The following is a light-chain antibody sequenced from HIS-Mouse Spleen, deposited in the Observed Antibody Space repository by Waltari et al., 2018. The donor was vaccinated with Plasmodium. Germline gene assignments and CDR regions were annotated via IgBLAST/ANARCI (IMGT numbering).Light chain of an antibody. Sequence: QSVLPQPPSAPGTPGQRVTIPCSGSRPNIGQNPVTWYQQLPGTAPKLLIYSNNQRPSGVPDRFSGSKSGTSASLAISGLQSEDEADYYCAAWDDSLNGVVFGGGTKLTVL. CDR1: RPNIGQNP. CDR3: AAWDDSLNGVV. V-gene: IGLV1-44*01. CDR2: SNN. J-gene: IGLJ2*01.